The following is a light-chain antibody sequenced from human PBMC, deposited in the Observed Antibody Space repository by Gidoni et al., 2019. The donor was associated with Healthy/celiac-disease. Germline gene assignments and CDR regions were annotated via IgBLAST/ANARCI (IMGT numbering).Light chain of an antibody. V-gene: IGKV3-20*01. CDR3: QQSGSSPYT. Sequence: EIVLTQSPGTLSLSPGERATLSCRASQSVTNNYLAWYQQKPGQAPRLVIYDATNRATGIPDRFSGSGSGPDFTLTISRLEPEDFAVYYCQQSGSSPYTFGQGSKLEFK. J-gene: IGKJ2*01. CDR1: QSVTNNY. CDR2: DAT.